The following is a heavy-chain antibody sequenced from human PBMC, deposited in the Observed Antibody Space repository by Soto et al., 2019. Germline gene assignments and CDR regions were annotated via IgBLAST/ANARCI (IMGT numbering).Heavy chain of an antibody. CDR3: VRGDNWNDEASDY. CDR2: ISGSGVST. J-gene: IGHJ4*02. CDR1: GFTFSSYA. V-gene: IGHV3-23*01. Sequence: GGSLRLSCAASGFTFSSYAMSWVRQAPGKGLEWVSGISGSGVSTHYADSVKGRFTISRDNSKNTVYLQMNSLRAEDTAVYYCVRGDNWNDEASDYWGQGTLVTVSS. D-gene: IGHD1-1*01.